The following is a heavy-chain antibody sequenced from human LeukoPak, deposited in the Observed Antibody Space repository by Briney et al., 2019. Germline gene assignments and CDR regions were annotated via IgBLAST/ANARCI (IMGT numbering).Heavy chain of an antibody. J-gene: IGHJ4*02. D-gene: IGHD3-22*01. Sequence: SQTLSLTCTVSGGSINSGGYYWSWIRQHPGKGLEWIGYISHSGSTSYNPSLKSRVTISVDTSNNEFSLRLTSVTAADTAVYYCARVSPGRIVMVTYFDYWGQGTLVTVSS. V-gene: IGHV4-31*03. CDR3: ARVSPGRIVMVTYFDY. CDR2: ISHSGST. CDR1: GGSINSGGYY.